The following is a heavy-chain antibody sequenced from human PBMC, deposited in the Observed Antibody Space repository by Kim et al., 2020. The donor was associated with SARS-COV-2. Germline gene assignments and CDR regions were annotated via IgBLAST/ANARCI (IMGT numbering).Heavy chain of an antibody. J-gene: IGHJ3*02. V-gene: IGHV3-9*01. D-gene: IGHD3-10*01. Sequence: SVKGRFTIARDNAKNSLYLQMNSLRLEDTAFYYCAKDRLVRGIIISDAFDMWGQGTMVTVSS. CDR3: AKDRLVRGIIISDAFDM.